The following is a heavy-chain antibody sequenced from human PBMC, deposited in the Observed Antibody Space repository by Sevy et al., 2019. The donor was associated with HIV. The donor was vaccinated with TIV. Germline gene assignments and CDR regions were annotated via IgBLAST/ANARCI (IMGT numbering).Heavy chain of an antibody. CDR2: IYTSGRT. CDR3: TRGEVQLWPSGFDY. Sequence: SETLSLTCTVSGDSISSYYWSWIRQPAGKGLERIGRIYTSGRTNYNPSLKSRVTMSVDTSKNQFSLKLRSVTAADTAVYFCTRGEVQLWPSGFDYWGQGTLVTVSS. J-gene: IGHJ4*02. V-gene: IGHV4-4*07. D-gene: IGHD1-1*01. CDR1: GDSISSYY.